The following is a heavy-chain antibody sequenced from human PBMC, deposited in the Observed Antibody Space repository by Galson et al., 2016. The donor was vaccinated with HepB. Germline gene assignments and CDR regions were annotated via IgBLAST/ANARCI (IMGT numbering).Heavy chain of an antibody. CDR3: TRGTLGTSATMAFDY. Sequence: LTCAVSGASINNNYWWGWVRQSPEKGLEWIGEIYQTGTANYNPSFTRRATIAVDTSKNQISLRLDSVTAADTAVYYCTRGTLGTSATMAFDYWGQGTPVSVSS. D-gene: IGHD4/OR15-4a*01. CDR2: IYQTGTA. J-gene: IGHJ4*02. V-gene: IGHV4-4*02. CDR1: GASINNNYW.